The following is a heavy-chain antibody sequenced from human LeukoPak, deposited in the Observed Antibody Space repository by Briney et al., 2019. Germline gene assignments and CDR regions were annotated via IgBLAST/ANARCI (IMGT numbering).Heavy chain of an antibody. CDR3: ARGSYSNWFDP. D-gene: IGHD1-26*01. V-gene: IGHV4-59*08. J-gene: IGHJ5*02. Sequence: PSENLSLTCTVSGGSISSYYWGWIRQPPGKGLEWIGYIYYSGSTNYNPSLKSRVTISVDTTKNQYSLKLSSVTAADTAVYYCARGSYSNWFDPWGQGTLVTVSS. CDR2: IYYSGST. CDR1: GGSISSYY.